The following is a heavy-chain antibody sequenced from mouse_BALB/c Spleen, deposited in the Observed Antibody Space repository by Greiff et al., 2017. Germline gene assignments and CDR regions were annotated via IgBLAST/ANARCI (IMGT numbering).Heavy chain of an antibody. V-gene: IGHV1-55*01. D-gene: IGHD2-4*01. J-gene: IGHJ4*01. CDR1: GYNFTSYW. CDR3: AREKINYDDDEAMDY. Sequence: QVQLQQPGAELVKPGTSVKLSCKASGYNFTSYWINWVKLRPGQGLEWIGDIYPGSGSTNYNEKFKSKATLTVDTSSSTAYMQLSSLASEDSALYYCAREKINYDDDEAMDYWGQGTSVTVSS. CDR2: IYPGSGST.